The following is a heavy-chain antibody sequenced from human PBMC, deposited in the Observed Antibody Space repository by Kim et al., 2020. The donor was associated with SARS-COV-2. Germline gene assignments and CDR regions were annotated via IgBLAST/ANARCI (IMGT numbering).Heavy chain of an antibody. J-gene: IGHJ4*02. CDR3: ARGVRAVRGFFDY. CDR1: GGSISSYY. CDR2: IYYSGST. V-gene: IGHV4-59*13. Sequence: SETLSLTCTISGGSISSYYWSWIRQPPGKGLEWIGYIYYSGSTHYNPSLKSRVTISVDTSKNQFSLKLNSVTAADTAVYYCARGVRAVRGFFDYWGQGTLVTVSS. D-gene: IGHD6-6*01.